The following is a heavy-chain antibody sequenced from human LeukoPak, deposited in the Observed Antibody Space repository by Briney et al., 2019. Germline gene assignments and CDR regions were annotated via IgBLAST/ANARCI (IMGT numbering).Heavy chain of an antibody. D-gene: IGHD2-2*01. Sequence: SETLSLTCAVYGGSFSGYYWSWIRQPPGKGLEWIGEINHSGSTNYNPSLKSRVTISVDTSKNQFSLKLSSVTAADTAVYYCARGRLWGRSTSCLLDYWGQGTLVTVSS. CDR2: INHSGST. CDR1: GGSFSGYY. J-gene: IGHJ4*02. CDR3: ARGRLWGRSTSCLLDY. V-gene: IGHV4-34*01.